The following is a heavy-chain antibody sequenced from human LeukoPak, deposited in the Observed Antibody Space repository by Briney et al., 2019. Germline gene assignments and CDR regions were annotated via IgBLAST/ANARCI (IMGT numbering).Heavy chain of an antibody. CDR2: IRSQGYGGTT. V-gene: IGHV3-49*04. Sequence: PGGSLRLSCTTSGFTFGDYAMSWVRQAPGKGREWVGLIRSQGYGGTTQYAASVKGRFTISRDDSKSIAYLQMNSLKTEDTAVYYCARRALLWFGGFLDYWGQGTLVTVSS. J-gene: IGHJ4*02. CDR3: ARRALLWFGGFLDY. D-gene: IGHD3-10*01. CDR1: GFTFGDYA.